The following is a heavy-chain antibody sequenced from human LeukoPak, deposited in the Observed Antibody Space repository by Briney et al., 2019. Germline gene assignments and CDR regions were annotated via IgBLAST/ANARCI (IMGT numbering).Heavy chain of an antibody. CDR1: GGSFSGYY. D-gene: IGHD2-2*02. Sequence: SETLSLTCAVYGGSFSGYYWSWIRQPPGKGLEWIGEINHSGSTNYNPSLKSRVTISVDTSKNQFSLKLSSVTATDTAVYYCARDDIVVVPAAITDNWFDPWGQGTLVTVSS. CDR3: ARDDIVVVPAAITDNWFDP. J-gene: IGHJ5*02. V-gene: IGHV4-34*01. CDR2: INHSGST.